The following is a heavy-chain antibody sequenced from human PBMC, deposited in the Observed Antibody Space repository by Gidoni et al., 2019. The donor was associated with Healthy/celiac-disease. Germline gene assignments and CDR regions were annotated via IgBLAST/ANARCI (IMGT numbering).Heavy chain of an antibody. V-gene: IGHV3-9*01. CDR3: AKDIGPGGIRFLGWSSYYFDY. Sequence: EVQLVESGGGLVQPGRSLRLSCAASGFTFDDYAMHWVRQAPGKGLEWVSGISWNSGSIGYADSVKGRFTISRDNAKNSLYLQMNSLRAEDTALYYCAKDIGPGGIRFLGWSSYYFDYWGQGTLVTVSS. CDR2: ISWNSGSI. CDR1: GFTFDDYA. D-gene: IGHD3-3*01. J-gene: IGHJ4*02.